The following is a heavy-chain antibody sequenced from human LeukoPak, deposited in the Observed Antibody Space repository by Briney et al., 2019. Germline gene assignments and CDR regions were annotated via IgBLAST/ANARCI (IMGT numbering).Heavy chain of an antibody. D-gene: IGHD6-19*01. J-gene: IGHJ6*02. Sequence: SETLSLTCTVSGGSISSYYWSWIRQPPGKGLEWIGYIYYSGSTNYNPSLKSRVTISVDTSKNQFSLKLSSVTAADTAVYYCAREPGIAVAGTSTTYYYYGMDVWGQGTTATVSS. CDR3: AREPGIAVAGTSTTYYYYGMDV. CDR2: IYYSGST. CDR1: GGSISSYY. V-gene: IGHV4-59*01.